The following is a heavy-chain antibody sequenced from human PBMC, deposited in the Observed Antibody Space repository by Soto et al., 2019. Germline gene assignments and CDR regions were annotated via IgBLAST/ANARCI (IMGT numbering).Heavy chain of an antibody. Sequence: ASVKVSCTASGYTFTGDYMHCVRQAPGQGLEWMGWINPNSGGTGYAQKFQGRVTMTRNTSISTAYMELSSLRSEDTAVYYCARTLYGDNVDYWGQGTLVTVSS. CDR2: INPNSGGT. CDR3: ARTLYGDNVDY. CDR1: GYTFTGDY. D-gene: IGHD4-17*01. V-gene: IGHV1-2*02. J-gene: IGHJ4*02.